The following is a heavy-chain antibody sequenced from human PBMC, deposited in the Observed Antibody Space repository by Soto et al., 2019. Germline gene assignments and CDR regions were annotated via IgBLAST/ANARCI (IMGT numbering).Heavy chain of an antibody. J-gene: IGHJ4*02. CDR3: ARVNGGDERLYYFDY. Sequence: QVQLVESGGGVVQPGRSLRLSCAASGFTFSSYGMHWVRQAPGKGLEWVAVIWYDGSNKYYADSVKGRFTISRDNSKNTLDLQMNSLSAEDTTVYYCARVNGGDERLYYFDYWGQGTLVTVSS. CDR1: GFTFSSYG. V-gene: IGHV3-33*01. D-gene: IGHD4-17*01. CDR2: IWYDGSNK.